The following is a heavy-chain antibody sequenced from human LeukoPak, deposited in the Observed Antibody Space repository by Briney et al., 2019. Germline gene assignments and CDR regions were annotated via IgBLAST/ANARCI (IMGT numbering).Heavy chain of an antibody. J-gene: IGHJ6*03. CDR3: ALRRLGFYYYYYMDV. D-gene: IGHD3-9*01. CDR1: GFTFSSYA. V-gene: IGHV3-23*01. CDR2: ISGSGGST. Sequence: GGSLRLSCAASGFTFSSYAMSWVRQAPGKGLEWVSAISGSGGSTYYADSVKGRFTISRDNSKNTLYLQMNSLRAEDTAVYYCALRRLGFYYYYYMDVWGKGTTVTVSS.